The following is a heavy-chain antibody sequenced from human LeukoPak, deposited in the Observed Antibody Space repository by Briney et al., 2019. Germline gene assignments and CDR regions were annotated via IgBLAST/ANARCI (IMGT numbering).Heavy chain of an antibody. V-gene: IGHV3-11*04. CDR1: GFTFSDYY. CDR2: ISSSGSTI. Sequence: PGGSLRLSCAASGFTFSDYYMSWIRQAPGKGLEWVSYISSSGSTIYYADPVKGRFTISRDNAKNSLYLQMNSLRAEDTAVYYCASLRRDGYPLGYWGQGTLVTVSS. CDR3: ASLRRDGYPLGY. J-gene: IGHJ4*02. D-gene: IGHD5-24*01.